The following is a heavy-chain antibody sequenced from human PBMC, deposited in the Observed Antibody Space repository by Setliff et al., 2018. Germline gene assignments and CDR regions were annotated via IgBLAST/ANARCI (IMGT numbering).Heavy chain of an antibody. Sequence: SETLSLTCAVYGGSFSGYYWSWIRQPPGKGLEWIGEINHSGSTNYNPSLKSRVTIPVDTSKNQFSLKLSSVTAADTALYYCTVYNTGSSKDHYWGQGTPVTVSS. CDR1: GGSFSGYY. CDR3: TVYNTGSSKDHY. V-gene: IGHV4-34*01. D-gene: IGHD2-8*02. J-gene: IGHJ4*02. CDR2: INHSGST.